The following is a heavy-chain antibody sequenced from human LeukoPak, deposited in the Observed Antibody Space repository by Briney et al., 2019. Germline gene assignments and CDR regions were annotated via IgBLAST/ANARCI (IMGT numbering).Heavy chain of an antibody. CDR1: GGTFSSYA. CDR3: ARTSGCSYGQDAFDI. Sequence: SVKVSCKASGGTFSSYAISWVRQAPGQGLEWMGGIIPIFGTANYAQKFQGRVTITADESTSTAYMELSSLRSEDTAVYYCARTSGCSYGQDAFDIWGQGTMVTVSS. V-gene: IGHV1-69*13. J-gene: IGHJ3*02. CDR2: IIPIFGTA. D-gene: IGHD5-18*01.